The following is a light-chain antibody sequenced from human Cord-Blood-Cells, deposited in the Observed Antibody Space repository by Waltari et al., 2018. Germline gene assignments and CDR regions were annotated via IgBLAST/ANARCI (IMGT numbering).Light chain of an antibody. CDR3: MQSLQTPLT. Sequence: DILMTQSPLSLPVTPGEPASISCRSSQSLLHSNGYNYLDWYLQKPGQSPQLLIYLGSSRASGVPDRVSGSGSGTDFTLKISRVEAEDVGVYYDMQSLQTPLTFGGGTKVEIK. CDR1: QSLLHSNGYNY. J-gene: IGKJ4*01. CDR2: LGS. V-gene: IGKV2-28*01.